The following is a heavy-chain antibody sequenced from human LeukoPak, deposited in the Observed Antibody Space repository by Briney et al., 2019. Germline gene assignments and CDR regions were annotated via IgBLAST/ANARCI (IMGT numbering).Heavy chain of an antibody. CDR3: AKVPIVGATIGYFDF. J-gene: IGHJ4*02. D-gene: IGHD1-26*01. Sequence: PGGSLRLSCAASGFTFSNYAMNWVSQAPGKGLEWVSGISGGGGSTSYADSVKGRFTISRDNSKNTLFLQMNSLRAEDTAVYYCAKVPIVGATIGYFDFWGQGTLVTVSS. V-gene: IGHV3-23*01. CDR1: GFTFSNYA. CDR2: ISGGGGST.